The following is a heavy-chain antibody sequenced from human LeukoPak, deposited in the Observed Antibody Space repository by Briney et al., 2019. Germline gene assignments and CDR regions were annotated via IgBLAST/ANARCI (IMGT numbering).Heavy chain of an antibody. CDR3: AIRSGRNYYGVDV. V-gene: IGHV4-39*07. D-gene: IGHD1-26*01. Sequence: PSETLSLTCTVSGGSISSTSYYWGWIRQPPGKGLEWIGSIYYSGSTYYNPSLKSRVTISVDTSKNQFSLTLSSVTAADTAVYYCAIRSGRNYYGVDVWGQGTTVTVS. CDR1: GGSISSTSYY. J-gene: IGHJ6*02. CDR2: IYYSGST.